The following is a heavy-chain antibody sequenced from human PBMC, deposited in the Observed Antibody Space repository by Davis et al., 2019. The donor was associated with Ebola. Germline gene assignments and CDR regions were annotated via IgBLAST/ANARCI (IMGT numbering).Heavy chain of an antibody. J-gene: IGHJ5*02. CDR2: IYYSGST. V-gene: IGHV4-59*12. Sequence: MPSETLSLTCTVSGGSISSYYWSWIRQPPGKGLEWIGYIYYSGSTNYNPSLKSRVTISVDTSKNQFSLKLSPVTAADTAVYYCARGRVSSSSWYYYNILGWFDPWGQGTLVTVSS. CDR3: ARGRVSSSSWYYYNILGWFDP. D-gene: IGHD6-13*01. CDR1: GGSISSYY.